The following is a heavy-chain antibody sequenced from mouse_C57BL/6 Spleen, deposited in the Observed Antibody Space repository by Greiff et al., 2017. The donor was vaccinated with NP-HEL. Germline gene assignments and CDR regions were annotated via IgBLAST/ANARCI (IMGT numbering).Heavy chain of an antibody. CDR1: GFTFSSYA. D-gene: IGHD2-3*01. V-gene: IGHV5-4*01. Sequence: EVKLMESGGGLVKPGGSLKLSCAASGFTFSSYAMSWVRQTPEKRLEWVATISDGGSYTYYPDNVKGRFTISRDNAKNNLYLQMSHLKSEDTAMYYCARDGYYGDAWFAYWGQGTLVTVSA. J-gene: IGHJ3*01. CDR3: ARDGYYGDAWFAY. CDR2: ISDGGSYT.